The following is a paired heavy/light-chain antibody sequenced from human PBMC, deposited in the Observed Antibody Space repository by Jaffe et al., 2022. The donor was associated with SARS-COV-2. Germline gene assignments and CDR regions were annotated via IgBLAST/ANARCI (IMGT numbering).Heavy chain of an antibody. V-gene: IGHV3-23*01. J-gene: IGHJ4*02. CDR1: GFTFSKYA. CDR2: ITGDGGDT. CDR3: AKALGANCGANCYSRVFDN. Sequence: EVQLLDSGGDLVQPGGSLRLSCVASGFTFSKYAMTWVRQAPGKGLEWVSIITGDGGDTKYADSVKGRFSISRDNSRNTVYMQMNNLRVDDTAVYFCAKALGANCGANCYSRVFDNWGQGTLVTVSS. D-gene: IGHD2-21*02.
Light chain of an antibody. J-gene: IGKJ4*01. Sequence: EIVLTQSPDTLSLSPGEGATLSCRASQSVRENYLAWYQQKPGQSPRLLIYGASSRATGIPDRFSGSGSGTDFTLTISRLEPEDFAVYYCQQYYALLTFGGGTRVEIK. CDR1: QSVRENY. CDR3: QQYYALLT. V-gene: IGKV3-20*01. CDR2: GAS.